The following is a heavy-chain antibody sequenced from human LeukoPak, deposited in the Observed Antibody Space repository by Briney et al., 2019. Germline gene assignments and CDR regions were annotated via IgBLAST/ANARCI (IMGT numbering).Heavy chain of an antibody. Sequence: SETLSLTCAVYGGSFSGYYWSWIRQPPGKGLEWIGEINDSGSVNHSPSLKSRVTISVDTSKNQFSLKLRSVTAADTAIYFCARYEEYSRSWDYWGRGTLVTASS. CDR3: ARYEEYSRSWDY. J-gene: IGHJ4*02. CDR2: INDSGSV. V-gene: IGHV4-34*01. D-gene: IGHD6-6*01. CDR1: GGSFSGYY.